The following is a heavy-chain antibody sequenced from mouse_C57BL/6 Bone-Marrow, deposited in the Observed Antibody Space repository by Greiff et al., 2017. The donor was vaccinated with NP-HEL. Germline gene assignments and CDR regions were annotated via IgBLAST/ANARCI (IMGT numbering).Heavy chain of an antibody. CDR2: TSDGGSYT. Sequence: EVMLVESGGGLVKPGGSLKLSCAASGFTFSSYAMSWVRQTPEKRLEWVATTSDGGSYTYYPDNVKGRFTISRDNAKNNLYLQMRHLKSEDTAMYYCARDDDYGSSYGDAMDDWGQGTSVTVSS. D-gene: IGHD1-1*01. V-gene: IGHV5-4*01. CDR3: ARDDDYGSSYGDAMDD. CDR1: GFTFSSYA. J-gene: IGHJ4*01.